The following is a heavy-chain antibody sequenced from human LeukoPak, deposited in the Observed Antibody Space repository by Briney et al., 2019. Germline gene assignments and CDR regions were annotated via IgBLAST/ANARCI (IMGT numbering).Heavy chain of an antibody. J-gene: IGHJ5*02. D-gene: IGHD3-10*01. V-gene: IGHV1-69*13. CDR3: ARVTYYYGSGSYSWFDP. CDR1: GGTFSSYA. Sequence: SVKVSCKAPGGTFSSYAISWVRQAPGQGLEWMGGIIPIFGTANYAQKFQGRVTITADESTSTAYMELSSLRSEDTAVYYCARVTYYYGSGSYSWFDPWGQGTLVTVSS. CDR2: IIPIFGTA.